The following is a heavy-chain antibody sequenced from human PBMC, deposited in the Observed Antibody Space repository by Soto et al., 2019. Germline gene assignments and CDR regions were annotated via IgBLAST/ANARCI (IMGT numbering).Heavy chain of an antibody. CDR1: GYSFTSYW. V-gene: IGHV5-10-1*01. CDR2: IDPSDSYT. CDR3: ARQGITMVRGVNSDMDV. D-gene: IGHD3-10*01. Sequence: GESLKISCKGSGYSFTSYWISWVRQMPGKGLEWMGRIDPSDSYTNYSPSFQGHVTISADKSISTAYLQWSSLKASDTAMYYCARQGITMVRGVNSDMDVWGQGTTVTVSS. J-gene: IGHJ6*02.